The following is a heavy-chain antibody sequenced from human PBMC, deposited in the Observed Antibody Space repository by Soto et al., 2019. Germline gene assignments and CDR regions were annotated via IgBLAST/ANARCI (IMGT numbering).Heavy chain of an antibody. V-gene: IGHV3-30*18. CDR2: ISYDGNNK. CDR3: SKGHSGAFSTSSYHDF. Sequence: PGGSLRLSCAASGFDFSRHGMHWVRQAPGRGLEWVAVISYDGNNKDYADSVEGRLTISRDNSRNTLDLQMNSLRAEDAAVYYCSKGHSGAFSTSSYHDFWGLGTLVTVSS. J-gene: IGHJ4*02. D-gene: IGHD2-15*01. CDR1: GFDFSRHG.